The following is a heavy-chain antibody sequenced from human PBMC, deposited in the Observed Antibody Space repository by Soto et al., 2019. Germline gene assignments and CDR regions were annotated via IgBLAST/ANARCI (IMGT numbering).Heavy chain of an antibody. CDR3: ARGGSLYWYFDL. J-gene: IGHJ2*01. Sequence: ASVKVSCKASGYTFTNYAMHWVRQAPGQRLEWMGWINAGNGNTKYSQKFQGRVTITRDTSASTAYMELSSLRSEDTAVYYCARGGSLYWYFDLWGRGTLVTRLL. CDR2: INAGNGNT. CDR1: GYTFTNYA. D-gene: IGHD1-26*01. V-gene: IGHV1-3*01.